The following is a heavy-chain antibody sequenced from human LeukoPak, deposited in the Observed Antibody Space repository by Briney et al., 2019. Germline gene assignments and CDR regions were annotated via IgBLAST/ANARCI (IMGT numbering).Heavy chain of an antibody. Sequence: SETLSLTCTVSGGSISSSSYYWGWIRQPPGKGLEWIGSIYNSGSTYYNPSLKSRVTISVDTSKNQFSLKLSSVTAADTAVYYCPRHPGPYYYGSGSPNWFDPWGQGTLVTVSS. CDR2: IYNSGST. CDR1: GGSISSSSYY. J-gene: IGHJ5*02. V-gene: IGHV4-39*01. CDR3: PRHPGPYYYGSGSPNWFDP. D-gene: IGHD3-10*01.